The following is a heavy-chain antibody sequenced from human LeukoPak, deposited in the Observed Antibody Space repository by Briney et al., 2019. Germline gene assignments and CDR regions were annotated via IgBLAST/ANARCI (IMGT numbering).Heavy chain of an antibody. V-gene: IGHV1-2*02. CDR1: GYTFTGYY. Sequence: DSVKVSCKASGYTFTGYYMHWVRQAPGQGLEWMGWINPNSGDTNYAQKFQGRVTMTRDMSVSAAYMELSSLRSDDTAVYYCARGVYYGSGSPWFDSWGQGTLVTVSS. CDR2: INPNSGDT. D-gene: IGHD3-10*01. CDR3: ARGVYYGSGSPWFDS. J-gene: IGHJ5*01.